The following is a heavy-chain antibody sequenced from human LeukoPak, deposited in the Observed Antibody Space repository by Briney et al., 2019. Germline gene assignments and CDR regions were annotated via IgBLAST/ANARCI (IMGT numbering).Heavy chain of an antibody. CDR1: GGSFSGYY. J-gene: IGHJ4*02. D-gene: IGHD5-18*01. CDR3: ARGYSYGYRSYFDY. Sequence: PSETLSLTCAVYGGSFSGYYWSWIRQPPGKGLEWIGEINHSGSTNYNPSLKSRVTISVGTSKNQFSLKLSSVTAADTAVYYCARGYSYGYRSYFDYWGQGTLVTVSS. CDR2: INHSGST. V-gene: IGHV4-34*01.